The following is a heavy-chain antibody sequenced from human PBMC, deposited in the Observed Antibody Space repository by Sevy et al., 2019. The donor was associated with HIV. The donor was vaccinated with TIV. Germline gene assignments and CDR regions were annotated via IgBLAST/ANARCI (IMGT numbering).Heavy chain of an antibody. Sequence: ASVKVSCKASGYTFTSYYMHWVRQAPGQGLEWMGIINPSGGSTRYAQKFQGRVTMTRDTSTSTVYMELSSLRSEDTAVYYCVRDEGITGTTYAFDIWGQGTMVTVSS. CDR1: GYTFTSYY. D-gene: IGHD1-20*01. V-gene: IGHV1-46*01. CDR3: VRDEGITGTTYAFDI. CDR2: INPSGGST. J-gene: IGHJ3*02.